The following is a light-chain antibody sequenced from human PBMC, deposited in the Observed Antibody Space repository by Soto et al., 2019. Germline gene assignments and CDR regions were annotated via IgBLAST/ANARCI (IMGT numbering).Light chain of an antibody. V-gene: IGKV1-39*01. J-gene: IGKJ2*01. CDR1: RSISTY. CDR2: AAS. CDR3: QQTYTSPYT. Sequence: DIQMTQFPSSLSASVGDRVTITCRASRSISTYLNWYQHKPGKAPNLLIYAASSLQSGVPSSFSGSGSATDFTLTISSLQPEDFAIYYCQQTYTSPYTFGQGTKVEIK.